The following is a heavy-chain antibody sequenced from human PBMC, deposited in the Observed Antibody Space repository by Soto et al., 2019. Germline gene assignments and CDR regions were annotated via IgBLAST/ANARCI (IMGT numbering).Heavy chain of an antibody. CDR2: IIPIFGTA. Sequence: SVKVSCKASGGTFSSYAISWVRQAPGQGLEWMGGIIPIFGTANYAQKFQGRVTITADESTSTAYMELSSLRSEDTAVYYCASTLYCGGDCLYYYGMDVWGQGTTVTVSS. V-gene: IGHV1-69*13. CDR1: GGTFSSYA. J-gene: IGHJ6*02. D-gene: IGHD2-21*02. CDR3: ASTLYCGGDCLYYYGMDV.